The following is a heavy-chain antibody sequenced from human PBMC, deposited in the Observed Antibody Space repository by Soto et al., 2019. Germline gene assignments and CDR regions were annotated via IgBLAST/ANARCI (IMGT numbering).Heavy chain of an antibody. CDR3: ARAPGGCSGGSCYFAPFDY. CDR1: GGTFSSYA. J-gene: IGHJ4*02. CDR2: IIPIFGTA. V-gene: IGHV1-69*01. Sequence: QVQLVQSGAEVKKPGSSVKVSCKASGGTFSSYAISWVRQAPGQGLEWMGGIIPIFGTANYAQKFQGRVTITEDESTSTAYMELSSLRSEDTAVYYCARAPGGCSGGSCYFAPFDYWGQGTLVTVSS. D-gene: IGHD2-15*01.